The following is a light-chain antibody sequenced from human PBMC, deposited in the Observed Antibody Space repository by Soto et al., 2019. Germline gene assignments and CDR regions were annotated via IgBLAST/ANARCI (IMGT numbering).Light chain of an antibody. CDR2: EVS. CDR3: SSYAGSNTYV. V-gene: IGLV2-8*01. CDR1: SSDVGGYNY. J-gene: IGLJ1*01. Sequence: QSALTQPPSASGSPGQSVIISCTGTSSDVGGYNYVSWYQQHPGKAPKLMIYEVSKRPSGVPDRFSGSKSGNTASLTVSGLQAEDEADYYCSSYAGSNTYVFGTGTKLTVL.